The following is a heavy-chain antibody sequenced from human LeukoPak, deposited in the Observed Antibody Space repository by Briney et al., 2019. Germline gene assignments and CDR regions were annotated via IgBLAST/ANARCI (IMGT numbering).Heavy chain of an antibody. Sequence: GGSLRLSCAASGFTFSSYSMNWVRQAPGKGLEGVSYISSSSSTIYYADSVKRRFTISRDNAKNTLYLQMNSLRAEDPAVYYCAKELFTMYKQRAFGYWGQGTLVTVSS. J-gene: IGHJ4*02. CDR1: GFTFSSYS. V-gene: IGHV3-48*04. CDR2: ISSSSSTI. D-gene: IGHD3-10*02. CDR3: AKELFTMYKQRAFGY.